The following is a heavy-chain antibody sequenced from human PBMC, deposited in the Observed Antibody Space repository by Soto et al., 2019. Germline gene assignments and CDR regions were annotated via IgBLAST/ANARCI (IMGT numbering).Heavy chain of an antibody. CDR3: ARGRREKDY. J-gene: IGHJ4*02. D-gene: IGHD1-26*01. CDR1: GGSISSSSYY. Sequence: SETVSLTCTVSGGSISSSSYYWGWIRQPPGKGLEWIGSIYYSGSTYYNPSLKSRVTISVDTSKNQFSLKLSSVTAADTAVYYCARGRREKDYWGQGTLVTVSS. CDR2: IYYSGST. V-gene: IGHV4-39*01.